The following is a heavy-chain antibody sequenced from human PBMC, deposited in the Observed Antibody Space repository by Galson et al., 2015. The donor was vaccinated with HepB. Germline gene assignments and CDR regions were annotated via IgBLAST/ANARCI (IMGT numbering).Heavy chain of an antibody. V-gene: IGHV1-69*13. CDR1: AGAFSTYT. D-gene: IGHD3-22*01. J-gene: IGHJ4*02. Sequence: SVKVSCKASAGAFSTYTLSWVRQAPGQGLEWMGGIIPLFGSANYAQKFQGRVTITADESTSTTYMELRRLRSEDTAVYYWVRQYDTSGYYPYWGRGTLVTVSS. CDR3: VRQYDTSGYYPY. CDR2: IIPLFGSA.